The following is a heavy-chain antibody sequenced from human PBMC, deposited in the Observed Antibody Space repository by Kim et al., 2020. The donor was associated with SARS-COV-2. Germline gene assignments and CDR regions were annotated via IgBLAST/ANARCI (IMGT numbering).Heavy chain of an antibody. CDR3: ARAQGRYYYDSSGYYYLFY. J-gene: IGHJ4*02. CDR1: GGSFSGYY. V-gene: IGHV4-34*01. Sequence: SETLSLTCAVYGGSFSGYYWSWIRQPPGKGLEWIGEINHSGSTNYNPSLKSRVTISVDTSKNQFSLKLSSVTAADTAVYYCARAQGRYYYDSSGYYYLFYWGQGTLVTVSS. CDR2: INHSGST. D-gene: IGHD3-22*01.